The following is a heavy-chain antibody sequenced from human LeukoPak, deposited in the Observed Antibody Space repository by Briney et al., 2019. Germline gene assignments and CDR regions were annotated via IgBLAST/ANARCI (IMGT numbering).Heavy chain of an antibody. V-gene: IGHV4-61*02. D-gene: IGHD7-27*01. CDR1: GGSISSGSYY. CDR3: ARDSRTGDGFDP. Sequence: SQTLSLTCTVSGGSISSGSYYWSWIRQPAGKGLEWIGRIYTSGSTNYNPSLKSRVTISVDTSKNQFSLKLSSVTAADTAVYYCARDSRTGDGFDPWGQGTLVTVSS. CDR2: IYTSGST. J-gene: IGHJ5*02.